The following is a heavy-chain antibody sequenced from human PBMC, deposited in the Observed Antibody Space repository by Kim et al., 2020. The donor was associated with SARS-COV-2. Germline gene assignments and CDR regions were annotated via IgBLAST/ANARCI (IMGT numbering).Heavy chain of an antibody. CDR3: AKGGSENIAAGFDY. Sequence: GGSLRLSCAASGFTFSTYAMSWVRQAPGKGLEWVSTVGGSGGNTYYADSAKGRLTIFRDNSKNTVDLQMNSLRAEDTAVYYCAKGGSENIAAGFDYWGQGTLVSVSS. CDR2: VGGSGGNT. J-gene: IGHJ4*02. CDR1: GFTFSTYA. V-gene: IGHV3-23*01. D-gene: IGHD6-13*01.